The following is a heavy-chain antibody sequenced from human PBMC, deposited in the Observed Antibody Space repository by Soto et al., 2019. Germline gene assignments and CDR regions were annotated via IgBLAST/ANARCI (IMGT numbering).Heavy chain of an antibody. V-gene: IGHV4-39*01. Sequence: PSETLSLTCSVSGDSISSDNYYWGWIRQPPGKGLEWIGSIYYRGNTYYNPSLKTRVTISLDKSKSQFSLKLNSVPAADSAVYFCARLEGLATISYYFDYWGQGTLVTVSS. CDR3: ARLEGLATISYYFDY. CDR1: GDSISSDNYY. J-gene: IGHJ4*02. CDR2: IYYRGNT. D-gene: IGHD3-9*01.